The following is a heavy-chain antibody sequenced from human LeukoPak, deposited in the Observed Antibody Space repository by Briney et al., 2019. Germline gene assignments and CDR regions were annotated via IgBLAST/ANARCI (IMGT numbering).Heavy chain of an antibody. CDR3: ARGLSARWLPYYYYGMDV. J-gene: IGHJ6*02. CDR2: IDHSGST. CDR1: GGSFSGYY. Sequence: PSETLSLTCAVYGGSFSGYYWSWLRQPPGKGLEWIGEIDHSGSTNYNPSLKSRVTISVDTSKNQFSLKLSSVTAADTAVYYCARGLSARWLPYYYYGMDVWGQGTTVTVSS. V-gene: IGHV4-34*01. D-gene: IGHD5-24*01.